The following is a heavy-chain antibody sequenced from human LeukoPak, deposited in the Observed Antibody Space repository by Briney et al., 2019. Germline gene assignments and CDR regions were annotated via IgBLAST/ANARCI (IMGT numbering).Heavy chain of an antibody. V-gene: IGHV4-34*01. Sequence: SETLSLTCAVYGGSFSGYYWSWIRQPPGKGLEWIGEINHSGSTNYNPSLKSRVTISVDTSKNQFSLKLSSVTAADTAVYYCARIPPPFWSGYYPNWFDPWGQGTLVTVSS. CDR3: ARIPPPFWSGYYPNWFDP. D-gene: IGHD3-3*01. CDR1: GGSFSGYY. J-gene: IGHJ5*02. CDR2: INHSGST.